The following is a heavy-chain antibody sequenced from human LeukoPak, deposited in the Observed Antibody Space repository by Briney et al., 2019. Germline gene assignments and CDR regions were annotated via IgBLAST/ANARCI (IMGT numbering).Heavy chain of an antibody. D-gene: IGHD6-19*01. CDR1: GYTFTSYD. J-gene: IGHJ4*02. CDR2: MNPNSGNT. Sequence: ASVKVSCKASGYTFTSYDINWVRQATGQGLEWMGWMNPNSGNTGYAQKFQGRVTMTRNTFISTAYMELSSLRSEDTAVYYCARRRYSSGWYRFDYWGQGTLVTVSS. CDR3: ARRRYSSGWYRFDY. V-gene: IGHV1-8*01.